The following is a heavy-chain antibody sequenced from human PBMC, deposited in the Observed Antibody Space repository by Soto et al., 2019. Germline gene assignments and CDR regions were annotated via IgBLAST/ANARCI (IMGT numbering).Heavy chain of an antibody. J-gene: IGHJ6*02. CDR2: IIPIFGTA. V-gene: IGHV1-69*01. D-gene: IGHD2-2*01. CDR3: ARDPIVVVPAAAIYYYYGMDV. CDR1: GGTFSSYA. Sequence: QVQLVQSGAEVKKPGSSVKVSCKASGGTFSSYAISWVRQAPGQGLEWMGGIIPIFGTANYAQKFQGRVTIPADESTSTAYMELSSLRSEDTAVYYCARDPIVVVPAAAIYYYYGMDVWGQGTTVTVSS.